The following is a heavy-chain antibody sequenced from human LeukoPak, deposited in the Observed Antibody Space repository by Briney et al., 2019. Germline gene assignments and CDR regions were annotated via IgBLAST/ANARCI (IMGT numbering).Heavy chain of an antibody. D-gene: IGHD3-3*01. V-gene: IGHV3-74*01. Sequence: GGSLRLSCAASGFTFSSYWMHWVRHAPGKGLVWVSRINSDGSSTSYADSVKGRFTISRDNAKNTLYLQMNSLRAEDTAVYYCAREVSYDFWNGYFDYWGRGTLVTVSS. CDR2: INSDGSST. CDR3: AREVSYDFWNGYFDY. J-gene: IGHJ4*02. CDR1: GFTFSSYW.